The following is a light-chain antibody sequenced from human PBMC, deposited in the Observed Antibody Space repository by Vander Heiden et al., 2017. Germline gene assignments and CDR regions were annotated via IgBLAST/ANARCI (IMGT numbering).Light chain of an antibody. V-gene: IGKV1-39*01. CDR2: AAS. CDR1: QSISSY. J-gene: IGKJ1*01. CDR3: QQSYSTPQT. Sequence: TSAPSSLSASVGDRVTITCRASQSISSYLNWYQQKPGKAPKLLIYAASSLQSGVPSRFSGSGSGTDFTLTISSLQPEDFATDYCQQSYSTPQTFGQGTKVEIK.